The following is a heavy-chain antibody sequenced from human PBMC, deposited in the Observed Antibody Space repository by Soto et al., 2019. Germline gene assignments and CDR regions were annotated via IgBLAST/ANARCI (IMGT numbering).Heavy chain of an antibody. CDR3: ARGAVAGTTSDS. D-gene: IGHD2-15*01. CDR2: INPSGGST. J-gene: IGHJ4*02. CDR1: GYTFTRYY. V-gene: IGHV1-46*01. Sequence: QVQLVQSGAEGKKPGASVKVSCKASGYTFTRYYMHWVRQAPGQGLEWMGLINPSGGSTTYAQKFLGRVTMTRDTSTSTVYMELSSLRSEDTAVYYCARGAVAGTTSDSWGQGTLVTVSS.